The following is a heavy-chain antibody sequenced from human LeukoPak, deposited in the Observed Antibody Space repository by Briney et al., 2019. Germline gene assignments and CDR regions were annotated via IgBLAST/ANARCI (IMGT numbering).Heavy chain of an antibody. Sequence: PGGSLRLSCAASGFTFSSYAMSWVRQAPGKGLEWVSAISGSGGSTYYADSVKGRFTISRDNSKNTLYLQMNSLRAEDTAVYYCAKAYGRSWRYNWFDPWGEGTLVTVSS. CDR2: ISGSGGST. CDR1: GFTFSSYA. J-gene: IGHJ5*02. V-gene: IGHV3-23*01. D-gene: IGHD6-13*01. CDR3: AKAYGRSWRYNWFDP.